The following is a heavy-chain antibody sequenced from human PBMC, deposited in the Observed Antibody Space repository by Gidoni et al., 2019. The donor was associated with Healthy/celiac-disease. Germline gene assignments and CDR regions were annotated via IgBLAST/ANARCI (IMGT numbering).Heavy chain of an antibody. Sequence: QVQLQQWGAGLLKPSETLSLPCAVYGGSFSGYYWSWIRQPPGKGLEWIGEIKHSGSTNYNPSLKSRVTISVDTSKNQFSLKLSSVTAADTAVYYCARGVCSGGSCYEDWGQGTLVAVSS. CDR1: GGSFSGYY. CDR3: ARGVCSGGSCYED. J-gene: IGHJ1*01. D-gene: IGHD2-15*01. V-gene: IGHV4-34*01. CDR2: IKHSGST.